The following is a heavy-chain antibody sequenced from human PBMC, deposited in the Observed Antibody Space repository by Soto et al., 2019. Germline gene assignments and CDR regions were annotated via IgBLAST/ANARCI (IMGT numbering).Heavy chain of an antibody. J-gene: IGHJ6*03. V-gene: IGHV4-34*01. CDR3: ARAAVLRYFVFRYYYYYMDV. D-gene: IGHD3-9*01. CDR2: INHSGST. Sequence: SETLSLTCAVYGGSFGGYYWSWIRQPPGKGLEWIGEINHSGSTNYNPSLKSRVTISVDTSKNQFSLKLSSVTAADTAVYYCARAAVLRYFVFRYYYYYMDVWGKGTTVTVSS. CDR1: GGSFGGYY.